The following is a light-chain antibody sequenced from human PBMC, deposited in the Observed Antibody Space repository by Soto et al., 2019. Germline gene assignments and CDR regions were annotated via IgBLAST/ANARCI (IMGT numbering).Light chain of an antibody. CDR1: HGLVYGDGDTY. CDR3: MQPTHWSPT. Sequence: DVVMSQSSLSLSATLGQPASISCRSSHGLVYGDGDTYLNWFHQRPGHSPRRLIYKLSVRASGDPDRFSGSGSGTDFTLRISRVEAEDVGIYYCMQPTHWSPTFGQGTKVDI. V-gene: IGKV2-30*01. CDR2: KLS. J-gene: IGKJ1*01.